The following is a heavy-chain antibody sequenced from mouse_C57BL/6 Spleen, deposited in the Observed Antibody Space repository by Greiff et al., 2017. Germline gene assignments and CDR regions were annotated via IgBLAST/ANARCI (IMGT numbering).Heavy chain of an antibody. V-gene: IGHV1-59*01. CDR3: ANSNQPYYFDY. J-gene: IGHJ2*01. CDR1: GYTFTSYW. D-gene: IGHD2-5*01. Sequence: QVQLKQPGAELVRPGTSVKLSCKASGYTFTSYWMHWVKQRPGQGLEWIGVIDPSDSYTNYNQKFKGKATLTVDTSSSTAYMQLSSLTSEDSAVYYCANSNQPYYFDYWGQGTTLTVSS. CDR2: IDPSDSYT.